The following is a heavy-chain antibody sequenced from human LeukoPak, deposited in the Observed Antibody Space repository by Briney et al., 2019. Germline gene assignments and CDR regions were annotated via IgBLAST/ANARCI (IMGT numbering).Heavy chain of an antibody. CDR2: IYHSGST. J-gene: IGHJ6*03. V-gene: IGHV4-38-2*01. Sequence: SETLSLTCAVSGYSISSGYYWGWIRQPPGKGLEWMGRIYHSGSTYYNPSLRSRVTISVDTSENQFSLKLSSVTAADAALYYCARVHSAGYYYYLDVWGKGTTVTASS. CDR3: ARVHSAGYYYYLDV. D-gene: IGHD2-15*01. CDR1: GYSISSGYY.